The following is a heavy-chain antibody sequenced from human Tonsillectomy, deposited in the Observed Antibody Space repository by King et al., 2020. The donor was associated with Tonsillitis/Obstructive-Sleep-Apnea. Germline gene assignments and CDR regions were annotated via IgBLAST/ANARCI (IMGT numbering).Heavy chain of an antibody. CDR3: ARDLVGGAVDAAGGY. CDR1: GFTFSSYW. Sequence: VQLVESGGGLVQPGGSLRLSCAASGFTFSSYWMHWVRQAPGKGLVWVSRINSDGSSTSYADSVKGRFTISRDNAKNTLYLQMNSLRAEDTAVYYCARDLVGGAVDAAGGYWGQGTLVTVSS. J-gene: IGHJ4*02. CDR2: INSDGSST. D-gene: IGHD6-19*01. V-gene: IGHV3-74*01.